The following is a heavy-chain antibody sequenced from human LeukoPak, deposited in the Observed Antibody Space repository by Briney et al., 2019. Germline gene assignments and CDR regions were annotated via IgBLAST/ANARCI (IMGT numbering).Heavy chain of an antibody. J-gene: IGHJ5*02. D-gene: IGHD3-10*01. CDR1: SDPISSSSYY. V-gene: IGHV4-39*01. CDR3: ARLHVYYYGWFDP. Sequence: SETLSLTCTVSSDPISSSSYYWGWIRQPPEKGLEWIGSVYHTGKTYYNPSLKNRVTISVETSKNHFSLRVRSVTAADTAIYYCARLHVYYYGWFDPWGQGIPVTVSS. CDR2: VYHTGKT.